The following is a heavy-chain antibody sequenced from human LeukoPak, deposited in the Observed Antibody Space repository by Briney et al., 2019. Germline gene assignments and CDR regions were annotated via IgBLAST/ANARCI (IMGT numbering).Heavy chain of an antibody. Sequence: GASVKVSCKASGYTFTSYGISWVRQAPGQGLEWMGWISAYNGNTNYAQKLQGRVTMTTDTSTSTAYMELRSLRSDDTAVYYCATDRPLQWELKYAFDIWGQGTMVTVSS. J-gene: IGHJ3*02. CDR3: ATDRPLQWELKYAFDI. CDR1: GYTFTSYG. CDR2: ISAYNGNT. V-gene: IGHV1-18*01. D-gene: IGHD1-26*01.